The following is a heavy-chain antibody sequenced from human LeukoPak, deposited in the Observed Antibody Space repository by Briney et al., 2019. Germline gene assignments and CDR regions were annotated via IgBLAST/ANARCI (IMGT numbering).Heavy chain of an antibody. D-gene: IGHD3-10*01. V-gene: IGHV3-7*01. CDR2: IKEDGSEK. CDR3: ARYGSGSYYYYYGMDV. Sequence: GGSLRPSCAASGFTFSSYWMSWVRQAPGKGLEWVANIKEDGSEKYYVDSVKGRFTISRDNAKKSLYLQMNSLLRAEDTAVYYCARYGSGSYYYYYGMDVWGQGTTVTVSS. CDR1: GFTFSSYW. J-gene: IGHJ6*02.